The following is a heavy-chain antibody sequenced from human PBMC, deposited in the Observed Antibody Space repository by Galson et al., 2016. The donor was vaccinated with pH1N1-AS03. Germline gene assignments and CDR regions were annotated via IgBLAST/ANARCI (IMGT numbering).Heavy chain of an antibody. CDR1: GYTFTGFS. D-gene: IGHD2-2*01. CDR2: INPKSGVT. V-gene: IGHV1-2*04. Sequence: SVKVSCKASGYTFTGFSINWVRQAPGQGLELTGWINPKSGVTNYAQKFQAWVTMTRDTSSSTAYMELSGLKSDDTAAYYCARDPRGPCTSSTCPTAYYFGMDVWGQGTTVIVSS. J-gene: IGHJ6*02. CDR3: ARDPRGPCTSSTCPTAYYFGMDV.